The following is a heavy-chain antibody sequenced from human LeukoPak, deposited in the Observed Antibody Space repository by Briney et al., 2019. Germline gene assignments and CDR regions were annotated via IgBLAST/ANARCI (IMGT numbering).Heavy chain of an antibody. D-gene: IGHD6-19*01. V-gene: IGHV3-53*01. J-gene: IGHJ4*02. Sequence: GGSLRLSCAASGFTVSSNYMSWARQAPGKGLEWVSVIYSGGSTYYADSVKGRFTISRDNSKNTLYLQMNSLRAEDTAVYYCAMIAVAGVNFDYWGQGTLVTVSS. CDR3: AMIAVAGVNFDY. CDR1: GFTVSSNY. CDR2: IYSGGST.